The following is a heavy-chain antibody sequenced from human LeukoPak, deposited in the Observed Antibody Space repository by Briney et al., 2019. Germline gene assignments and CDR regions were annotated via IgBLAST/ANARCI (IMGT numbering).Heavy chain of an antibody. V-gene: IGHV4-59*01. CDR2: IYYSGST. CDR1: GGSISSYY. D-gene: IGHD1-26*01. Sequence: TSETLSLTCTVSGGSISSYYWSWIRQPPGKGLEWIGYIYYSGSTNYNPSLKSRVTISVDTSKNQFSLKLSFVTAADTAVYYCARDGEGATSFDYWGQGTLVTVSS. CDR3: ARDGEGATSFDY. J-gene: IGHJ4*02.